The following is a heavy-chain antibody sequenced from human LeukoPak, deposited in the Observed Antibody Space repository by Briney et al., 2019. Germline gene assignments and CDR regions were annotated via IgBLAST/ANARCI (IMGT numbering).Heavy chain of an antibody. J-gene: IGHJ4*02. CDR3: AKDREYSSGWYYFDY. Sequence: GGSLRLSCAASGFTFGSYAMHWVRQAPGKGLEWVAVISYDGSNKYYADSVKGRFTISRDNSKNTLYLQMNSLRAEDTAVYYCAKDREYSSGWYYFDYWGQGTLVTVSS. CDR1: GFTFGSYA. CDR2: ISYDGSNK. V-gene: IGHV3-30-3*01. D-gene: IGHD6-19*01.